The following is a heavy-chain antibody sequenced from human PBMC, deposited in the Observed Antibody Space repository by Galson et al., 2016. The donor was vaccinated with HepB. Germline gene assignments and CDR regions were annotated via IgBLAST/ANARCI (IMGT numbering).Heavy chain of an antibody. CDR1: GFTFSTYW. J-gene: IGHJ4*02. Sequence: SLRLSCAASGFTFSTYWMHWVRQAPGKGLVWVSRIKSDGSDITYADSVKGRFTISRDNAKNTLDLQMNSLRAEDTAVYYCTRDCRYSGTYGTLDWRQGTLVTVSS. D-gene: IGHD1-26*01. CDR2: IKSDGSDI. CDR3: TRDCRYSGTYGTLD. V-gene: IGHV3-74*01.